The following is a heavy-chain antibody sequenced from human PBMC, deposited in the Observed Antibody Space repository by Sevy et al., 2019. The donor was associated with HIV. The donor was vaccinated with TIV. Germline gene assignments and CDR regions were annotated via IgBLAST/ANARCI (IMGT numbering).Heavy chain of an antibody. Sequence: ASVKVSCKASGYTFTSYGINWVRQAPGQGLEWMGWISAYNGNTNYAQKLQGRVTMTTDTSTGTAYMELRSLGSDDTAVYYCAGVGVTMSNGMDVWGQGTTVTVSS. CDR3: AGVGVTMSNGMDV. CDR1: GYTFTSYG. D-gene: IGHD3-10*01. J-gene: IGHJ6*02. CDR2: ISAYNGNT. V-gene: IGHV1-18*01.